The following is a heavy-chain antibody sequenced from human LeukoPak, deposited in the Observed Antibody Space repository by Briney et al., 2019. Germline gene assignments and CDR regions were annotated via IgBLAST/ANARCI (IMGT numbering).Heavy chain of an antibody. Sequence: GGSLRLSCAASGFTFSSYGMHWVRQAPGKGLEWVAFIRYDGSNKYYADSVKGRFTISRDNSKNTLYLQMNSLRAEDTAVYYCAKDEAMVRGVIIRLHYWGQGTLVTVSS. V-gene: IGHV3-30*02. J-gene: IGHJ4*02. D-gene: IGHD3-10*01. CDR2: IRYDGSNK. CDR3: AKDEAMVRGVIIRLHY. CDR1: GFTFSSYG.